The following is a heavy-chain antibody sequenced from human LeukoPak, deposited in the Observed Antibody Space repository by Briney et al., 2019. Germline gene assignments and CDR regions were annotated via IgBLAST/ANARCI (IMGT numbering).Heavy chain of an antibody. CDR3: ARDQYSSSWQEYYGMDV. V-gene: IGHV3-33*01. CDR2: IWYDGSNK. Sequence: GGSLRLSCAASGFTFSSYGMHWVRQAPGKGLEWVAVIWYDGSNKYYADSVKGRFTISRDNSKNTLYLQMNSLRAEDTAVYYCARDQYSSSWQEYYGMDVWGQGTTVTVSS. J-gene: IGHJ6*02. CDR1: GFTFSSYG. D-gene: IGHD6-13*01.